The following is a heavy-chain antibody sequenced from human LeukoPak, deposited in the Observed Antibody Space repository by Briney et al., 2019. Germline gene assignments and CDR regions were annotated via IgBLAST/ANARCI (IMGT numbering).Heavy chain of an antibody. CDR3: ARGSKKFTIFGVVTGSDWFDP. CDR2: ISAYNGNT. J-gene: IGHJ5*02. V-gene: IGHV1-18*01. Sequence: ASVKVSCKASGYTFTSYGISWVRQAPGQGLEWMGWISAYNGNTNYAQKLQGRVTMTTDTSTSTAYMELRSLRSDGTAVYYCARGSKKFTIFGVVTGSDWFDPWGQGTLVTVSS. D-gene: IGHD3-3*01. CDR1: GYTFTSYG.